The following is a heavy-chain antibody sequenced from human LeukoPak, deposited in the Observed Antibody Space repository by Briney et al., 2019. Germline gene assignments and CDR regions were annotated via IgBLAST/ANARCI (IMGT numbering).Heavy chain of an antibody. CDR2: INPNSGGT. J-gene: IGHJ3*02. CDR3: AGFGGGQWLLRGDDAFDI. V-gene: IGHV1-2*02. D-gene: IGHD6-19*01. CDR1: GYTFTGYY. Sequence: ASVKVSCKASGYTFTGYYMHWVRQAPGQGLEWMGWINPNSGGTNYAQKFQGRVTMTRDTSISTAYMELSGLRSDDTAVYYCAGFGGGQWLLRGDDAFDIWGQGTMVTVSS.